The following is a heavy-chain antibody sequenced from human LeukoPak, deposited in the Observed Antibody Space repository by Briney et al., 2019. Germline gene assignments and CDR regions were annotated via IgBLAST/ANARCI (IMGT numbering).Heavy chain of an antibody. CDR3: TTMSGYSYGFPDY. CDR1: GFTFSNAW. D-gene: IGHD5-18*01. J-gene: IGHJ4*02. Sequence: GGSLRLSCAASGFTFSNAWMSWVRQAPGKGLEWVGRIKSKTDGGTTDYAAPVKGRFTISRDDSKNTLYLQMNSLKTEDTAVCYCTTMSGYSYGFPDYWGQGTLVTVSS. CDR2: IKSKTDGGTT. V-gene: IGHV3-15*01.